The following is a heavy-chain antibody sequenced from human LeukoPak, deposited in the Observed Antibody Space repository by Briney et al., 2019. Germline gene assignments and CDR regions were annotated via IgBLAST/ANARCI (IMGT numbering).Heavy chain of an antibody. D-gene: IGHD3-22*01. Sequence: GGSLRLSCAASVFTVSSSYMSWVRQAPAKGLEWVSDIYSGGSTYYADSVKGRFTISRDNSKNTLYLQMNGLRAEDTAVYYCARASDDYDSSGALLDYWGQGTLVTVSS. CDR2: IYSGGST. J-gene: IGHJ4*02. V-gene: IGHV3-66*01. CDR3: ARASDDYDSSGALLDY. CDR1: VFTVSSSY.